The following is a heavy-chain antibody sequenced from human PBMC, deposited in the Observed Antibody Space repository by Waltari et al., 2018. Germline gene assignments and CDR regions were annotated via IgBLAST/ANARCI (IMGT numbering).Heavy chain of an antibody. V-gene: IGHV3-7*01. D-gene: IGHD4-17*01. Sequence: EVQLVESGGGLVQPGGSLSLSCAASGLTFSSYLLSWIRQAPGKGLEWVAKIKQDGSEKYYVDSVKGRFTISRDNAKNSLYLQMNSLRAEDTAVYYCARDGWVDGDPTPWGQGTLVTVSS. CDR3: ARDGWVDGDPTP. CDR2: IKQDGSEK. CDR1: GLTFSSYL. J-gene: IGHJ5*02.